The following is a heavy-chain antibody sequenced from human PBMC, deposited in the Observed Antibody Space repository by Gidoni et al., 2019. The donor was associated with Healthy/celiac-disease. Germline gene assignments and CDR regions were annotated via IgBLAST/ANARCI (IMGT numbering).Heavy chain of an antibody. CDR1: GFTFDDYA. V-gene: IGHV3-9*03. J-gene: IGHJ4*02. Sequence: EVQLVESGGGLVQPGRSLRLSCAASGFTFDDYAMHWVRQAPGKGLEWVAGISCNSGSIGYADSVKGRFTISRDNAKNSLYLQMNSLRAEDMALYYCAKGKGMYGDERGDFDYWGQGTLVTVSS. CDR2: ISCNSGSI. CDR3: AKGKGMYGDERGDFDY. D-gene: IGHD4-17*01.